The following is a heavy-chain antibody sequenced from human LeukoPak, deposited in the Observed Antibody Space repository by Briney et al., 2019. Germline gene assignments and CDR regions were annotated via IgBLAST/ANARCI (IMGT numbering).Heavy chain of an antibody. Sequence: ASVKVSCKASRYTFTGYYMHWVRQAPGQGLEWMGWINPNSGGTNYAQKFQGRVTMTRDTSISTAYMELSRLRTDDTAVYYCAREGVLGGAGDFDYWGQGTLVTVSS. CDR1: RYTFTGYY. V-gene: IGHV1-2*02. CDR3: AREGVLGGAGDFDY. CDR2: INPNSGGT. D-gene: IGHD3-16*01. J-gene: IGHJ4*02.